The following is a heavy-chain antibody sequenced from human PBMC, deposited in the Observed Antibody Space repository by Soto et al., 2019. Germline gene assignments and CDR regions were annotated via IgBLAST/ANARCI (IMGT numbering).Heavy chain of an antibody. CDR2: ISWDGGST. D-gene: IGHD3-3*01. J-gene: IGHJ4*02. CDR1: GFTFDDYT. V-gene: IGHV3-43*01. Sequence: GGSLRLSCAASGFTFDDYTMHWVRQAPGKGLEWVSLISWDGGSTYYADSVRGRFTISRDNSKNSLYLQMNSLRTEDTALYYCAKDIGDFWSGYLVYWGQGTLVTVSS. CDR3: AKDIGDFWSGYLVY.